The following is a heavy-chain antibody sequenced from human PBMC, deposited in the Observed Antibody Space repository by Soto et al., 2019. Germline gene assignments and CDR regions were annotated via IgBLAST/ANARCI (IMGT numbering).Heavy chain of an antibody. CDR2: ISSSSTTI. D-gene: IGHD1-26*01. J-gene: IGHJ4*02. CDR1: GFTFSSYS. V-gene: IGHV3-48*02. Sequence: EVQLVESGGGLVQPGGSVRLSCAASGFTFSSYSMNWVRQAPGKGLEWVSYISSSSTTIYYADSVKGRFTISRDNAKNSLYLQMNSLRDEDTAVYYATIVGATKGDYWGQGTLVTVSS. CDR3: TIVGATKGDY.